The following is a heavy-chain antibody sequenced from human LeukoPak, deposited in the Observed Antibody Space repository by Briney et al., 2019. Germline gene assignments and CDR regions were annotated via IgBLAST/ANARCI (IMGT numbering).Heavy chain of an antibody. CDR1: GGSISSSDYY. Sequence: PSETLSLTCNVAGGSISSSDYYWGWIRQPPGKGLEWIGTIYYSGSTYYNPSLKSRVTISVDTSKNQFSLKLSSVTAADTAVYYCAILIHDYGSGMSYMYVWGKGTTVTVSS. J-gene: IGHJ6*03. V-gene: IGHV4-39*01. D-gene: IGHD3-10*01. CDR2: IYYSGST. CDR3: AILIHDYGSGMSYMYV.